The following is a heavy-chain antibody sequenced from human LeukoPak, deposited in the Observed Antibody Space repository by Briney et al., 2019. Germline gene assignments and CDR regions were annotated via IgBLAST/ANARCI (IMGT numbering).Heavy chain of an antibody. J-gene: IGHJ6*03. CDR2: IYPDDSDT. CDR1: GYSFTSYW. D-gene: IGHD7-27*01. Sequence: GESLKISCKGSGYSFTSYWIGWVRQMPGKGLEWMGIIYPDDSDTRYSPSFQGQVTISADKSISTAYLQWSSLKASDTAMYYCARLGTQRFYYMDVWGKGTTVTVSS. V-gene: IGHV5-51*01. CDR3: ARLGTQRFYYMDV.